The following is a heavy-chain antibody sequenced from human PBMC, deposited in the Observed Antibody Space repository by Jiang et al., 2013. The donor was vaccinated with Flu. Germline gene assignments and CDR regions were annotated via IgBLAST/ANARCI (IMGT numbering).Heavy chain of an antibody. Sequence: KPTQTLTLTCTFSGFSLSTSGMCVSWIRQPPGKALEWLALIDWDDDKYYSTSLKTRLTISKDTSKNQVVLTMTNMDPVDTATYYCARLYYYDSSGYSSWFDPWGQGTLVTVSS. V-gene: IGHV2-70*01. CDR3: ARLYYYDSSGYSSWFDP. D-gene: IGHD3-22*01. J-gene: IGHJ5*02. CDR1: GFSLSTSGMC. CDR2: IDWDDDK.